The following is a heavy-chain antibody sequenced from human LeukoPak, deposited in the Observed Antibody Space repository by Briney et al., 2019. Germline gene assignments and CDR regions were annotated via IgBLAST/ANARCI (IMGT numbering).Heavy chain of an antibody. CDR3: ARGFYVVGNIVVVIAAFDP. J-gene: IGHJ5*02. V-gene: IGHV1-18*01. Sequence: EASVKVSCKASGYTFTSYGISWVRQAPGQGLEWMGWISAYNGNTNYAQKLQGRVTMTTDTSTSTAYMELRSLRTDDTAVYYCARGFYVVGNIVVVIAAFDPWGQGTLVTVSS. D-gene: IGHD2-15*01. CDR2: ISAYNGNT. CDR1: GYTFTSYG.